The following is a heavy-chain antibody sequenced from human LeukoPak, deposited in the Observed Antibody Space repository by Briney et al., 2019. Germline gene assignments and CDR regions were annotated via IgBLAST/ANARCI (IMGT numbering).Heavy chain of an antibody. D-gene: IGHD3-10*01. J-gene: IGHJ5*02. CDR3: AKDAYGSGSYSRFDP. V-gene: IGHV3-9*01. CDR2: ISWNSGSI. CDR1: GFTFNNYA. Sequence: PGRSLRLSCAASGFTFNNYAMHWVRQAPGKGLEWVSGISWNSGSIDYADSVKGRFTISRDNAKNSLYLQMNSLRAEDTALYYCAKDAYGSGSYSRFDPWGQETLVTVSS.